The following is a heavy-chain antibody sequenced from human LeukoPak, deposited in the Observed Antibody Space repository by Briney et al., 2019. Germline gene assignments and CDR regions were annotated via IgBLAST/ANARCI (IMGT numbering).Heavy chain of an antibody. V-gene: IGHV4-59*08. CDR2: IYYSGST. J-gene: IGHJ4*02. D-gene: IGHD1-20*01. Sequence: SETLSLTCTVSGGSISSYYWSWIRQPPGKGLEWIGYIYYSGSTNYNPSLKSRVTISVDTSKNQFSLKLSSVTAADTAVYYCARTGITGTTRPYYFDYWGQGTLVTVSS. CDR3: ARTGITGTTRPYYFDY. CDR1: GGSISSYY.